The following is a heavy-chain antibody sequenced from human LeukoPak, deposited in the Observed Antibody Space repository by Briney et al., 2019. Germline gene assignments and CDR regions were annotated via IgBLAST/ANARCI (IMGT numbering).Heavy chain of an antibody. CDR1: GFTFSGYG. J-gene: IGHJ4*02. CDR3: AKDWGYTTMVSYYFDY. Sequence: TGGSLRLSCAASGFTFSGYGMHWVRQGPDKGLEGVAVMWHDGNNKYYADSVKGRFTIARDNSKNTLYLQMNSLRVEDTAVYYCAKDWGYTTMVSYYFDYWGQGALVTVSS. CDR2: MWHDGNNK. D-gene: IGHD5-18*01. V-gene: IGHV3-33*06.